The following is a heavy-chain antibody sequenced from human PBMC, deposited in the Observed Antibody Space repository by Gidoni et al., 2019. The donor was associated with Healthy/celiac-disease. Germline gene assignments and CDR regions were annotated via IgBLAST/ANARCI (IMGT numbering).Heavy chain of an antibody. J-gene: IGHJ4*02. CDR1: GGSISSDY. CDR3: ARVYYGSGSYSQPYFDY. Sequence: QVQLQETGPGLVKPSETLSLTCTVSGGSISSDYWSWIRQPPGKGLEWIGYIYYSGSTNYNPSLKSRVTISVDTSKNQFSLKLSSVTAADTAVYYCARVYYGSGSYSQPYFDYWGQGTLVTVSS. CDR2: IYYSGST. D-gene: IGHD3-10*01. V-gene: IGHV4-59*01.